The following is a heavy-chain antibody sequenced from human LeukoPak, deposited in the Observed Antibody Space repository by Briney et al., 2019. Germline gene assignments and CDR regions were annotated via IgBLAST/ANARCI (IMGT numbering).Heavy chain of an antibody. D-gene: IGHD5/OR15-5a*01. CDR1: GYSISSGYY. CDR3: ARLNIGSWYYFDY. CDR2: INHSGST. J-gene: IGHJ4*02. V-gene: IGHV4-38-2*02. Sequence: NPSETLSLTCTVSGYSISSGYYWGWIRPPPGKGLEWIGEINHSGSTNYNPSLKSRVTTSVDTSKNQFSLKLSSVTAADTAVYYCARLNIGSWYYFDYWGQGTLVTVSS.